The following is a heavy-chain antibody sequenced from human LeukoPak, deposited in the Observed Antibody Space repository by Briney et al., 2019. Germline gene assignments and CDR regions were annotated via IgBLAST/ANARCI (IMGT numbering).Heavy chain of an antibody. Sequence: SETLSLTCTVSGGSISSSSYYWGWIRQPPGKGLEWIGSIYYSGNTYYNPSLKSRVTISVDTSKNQISLKVRSVTAADTAVYYCARTTEDCSSTSCYQYWFDPWGQGTLVTVSS. V-gene: IGHV4-39*07. CDR2: IYYSGNT. CDR1: GGSISSSSYY. D-gene: IGHD2-2*01. CDR3: ARTTEDCSSTSCYQYWFDP. J-gene: IGHJ5*02.